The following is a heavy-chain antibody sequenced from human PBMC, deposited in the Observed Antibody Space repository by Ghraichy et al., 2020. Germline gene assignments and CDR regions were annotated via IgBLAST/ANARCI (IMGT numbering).Heavy chain of an antibody. J-gene: IGHJ4*02. Sequence: ASVKVSCKASGYTFTSYAMHWVRQAPGQRLEWMGWINAGNGNTKYSQKFQGRVTITRDTSASTAYMELSSLRSEDTAVYYCARENQVQGFGELFDYWGQGTLVTVSS. D-gene: IGHD3-10*01. CDR1: GYTFTSYA. V-gene: IGHV1-3*01. CDR3: ARENQVQGFGELFDY. CDR2: INAGNGNT.